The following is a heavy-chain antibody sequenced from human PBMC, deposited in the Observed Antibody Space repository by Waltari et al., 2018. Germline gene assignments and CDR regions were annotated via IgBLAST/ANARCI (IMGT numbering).Heavy chain of an antibody. CDR2: SGTAGDT. Sequence: EVQLVASGGGLVQPGGSLILSCAASGFTFSSYDMHCVRPAAGKGLGWVSASGTAGDTYYPGSVKGRFTISRENAKNSLYLQMNSLRAGDTAVYYCARGDYYGSGTSPHHFDIWGQGTMVTVSS. CDR3: ARGDYYGSGTSPHHFDI. CDR1: GFTFSSYD. J-gene: IGHJ3*02. D-gene: IGHD3-10*01. V-gene: IGHV3-13*01.